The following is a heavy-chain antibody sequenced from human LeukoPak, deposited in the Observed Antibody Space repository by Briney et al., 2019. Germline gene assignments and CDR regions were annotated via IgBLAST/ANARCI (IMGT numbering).Heavy chain of an antibody. J-gene: IGHJ4*02. CDR3: ARGGMTSSFHY. Sequence: GESLRLSCAASGFTFSTYPMSWVRQAPGKGLEWVSSLSSAGVATFYADSVKGRFTISRDNSQNTVYLLMDSLRAEDTAVYYCARGGMTSSFHYWGQGALVTVSS. V-gene: IGHV3-23*01. D-gene: IGHD1-20*01. CDR2: LSSAGVAT. CDR1: GFTFSTYP.